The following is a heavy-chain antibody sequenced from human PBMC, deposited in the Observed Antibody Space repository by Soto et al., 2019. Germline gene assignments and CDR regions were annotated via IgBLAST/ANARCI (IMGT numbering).Heavy chain of an antibody. CDR2: ISSSSSYI. CDR1: GFTFSSYS. CDR3: ARVGSTYYDYIWGPLARRAFDI. J-gene: IGHJ3*02. V-gene: IGHV3-21*01. D-gene: IGHD3-16*01. Sequence: PGGSLRLSCAASGFTFSSYSMNWVRQAPGKGLEWVSSISSSSSYIYYADSVKGRFTISRDNAKNSLYLQMNSLRAEDTAVYYCARVGSTYYDYIWGPLARRAFDIWGQGTMVTVSS.